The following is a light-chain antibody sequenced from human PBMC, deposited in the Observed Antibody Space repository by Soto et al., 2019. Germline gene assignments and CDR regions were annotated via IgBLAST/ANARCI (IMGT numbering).Light chain of an antibody. Sequence: QSVLTQPPSASGTPGQRVTISCSGSSSNIGTNYVYWYQQLPGTAPKLLIHRNNQRPAGVPDRFSGSKSGTSASLAISELRSEDEADYYCAVWDDSLSGWVFGGGTKLTVL. CDR1: SSNIGTNY. CDR2: RNN. J-gene: IGLJ3*02. CDR3: AVWDDSLSGWV. V-gene: IGLV1-47*01.